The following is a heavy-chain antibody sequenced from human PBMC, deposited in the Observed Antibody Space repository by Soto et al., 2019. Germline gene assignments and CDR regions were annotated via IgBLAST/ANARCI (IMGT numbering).Heavy chain of an antibody. J-gene: IGHJ4*02. CDR3: AKDDYGDSPYYFDY. CDR1: GFTFSSYG. Sequence: GGSLRLSCAASGFTFSSYGMHWVRQAPGKGLEWVAVISYDGSNKYYADSVKGRFTISRDNSKNTLYLQMNSLRAEDTAVYYCAKDDYGDSPYYFDYWGQGTLVTVSS. CDR2: ISYDGSNK. D-gene: IGHD4-17*01. V-gene: IGHV3-30*18.